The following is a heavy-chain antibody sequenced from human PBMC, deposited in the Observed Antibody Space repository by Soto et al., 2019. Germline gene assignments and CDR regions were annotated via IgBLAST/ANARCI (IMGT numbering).Heavy chain of an antibody. CDR2: ISGSGGST. CDR3: AKVYVIPTVTPAGWFDY. V-gene: IGHV3-23*01. D-gene: IGHD4-17*01. CDR1: GFTFSSYA. Sequence: GGSLRLSCAASGFTFSSYAMSWVRQAPGKGLEWVSAISGSGGSTYYTDSVKGRFTISRDNSKNTLYLQMNSLRAEDTAVYYCAKVYVIPTVTPAGWFDYWGQGTLVTVSS. J-gene: IGHJ4*02.